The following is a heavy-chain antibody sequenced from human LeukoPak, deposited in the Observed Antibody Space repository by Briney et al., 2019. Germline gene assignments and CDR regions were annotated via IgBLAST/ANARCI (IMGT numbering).Heavy chain of an antibody. CDR2: ISSSGSTI. CDR1: GFTFSDYY. J-gene: IGHJ6*02. CDR3: ARDPGGSGAYYYYYYGMDV. D-gene: IGHD2-8*02. Sequence: GGSLRLSCAASGFTFSDYYMSWIRQAPGKGLEWVSYISSSGSTIYYADSVKGRFTIFRDNAKNSLYLQMNSLRAEDTAVYYCARDPGGSGAYYYYYYGMDVWGQGTTVTVSS. V-gene: IGHV3-11*01.